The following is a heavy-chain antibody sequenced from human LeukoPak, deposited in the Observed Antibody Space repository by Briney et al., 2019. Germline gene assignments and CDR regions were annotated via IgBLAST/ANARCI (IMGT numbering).Heavy chain of an antibody. Sequence: GGSLRLSCAASGFTFSSYAMSWVRQAPGKGLEWVSAISGSGGSTYYADPVKGRFTISRDNSKNTLYLQMDSLRAEDTAVYYCAKDATHYGENDDAFDIWGQGTVVTVSS. CDR1: GFTFSSYA. CDR2: ISGSGGST. D-gene: IGHD4-17*01. V-gene: IGHV3-23*01. J-gene: IGHJ3*02. CDR3: AKDATHYGENDDAFDI.